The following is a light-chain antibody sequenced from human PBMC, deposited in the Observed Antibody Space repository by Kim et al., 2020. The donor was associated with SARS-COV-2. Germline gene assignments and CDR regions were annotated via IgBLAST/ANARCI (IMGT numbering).Light chain of an antibody. CDR2: GAS. Sequence: GAPGERASLSCRASQSVNSNLAWYQQRPGQAPRLLIYGASTRATGIPARFSGSGSGTEFTLTISSLQPEDFAVYYCQQYNNWPMTFGQGTRLEIK. V-gene: IGKV3-15*01. J-gene: IGKJ5*01. CDR1: QSVNSN. CDR3: QQYNNWPMT.